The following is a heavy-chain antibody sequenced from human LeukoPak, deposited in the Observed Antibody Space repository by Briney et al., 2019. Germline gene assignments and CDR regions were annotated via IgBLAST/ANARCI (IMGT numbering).Heavy chain of an antibody. CDR3: ARLTVRGVINPLYYYYYYMDV. J-gene: IGHJ6*03. Sequence: SVKVSCKASGGTFSSYAISWVRQAPGQGLEWMGGIIPIFGTADYAQKFQGRVTITADKSTSTAYMELSSLRSEDTAVYYCARLTVRGVINPLYYYYYYMDVWGKGTTVTVSS. CDR2: IIPIFGTA. D-gene: IGHD3-10*01. CDR1: GGTFSSYA. V-gene: IGHV1-69*06.